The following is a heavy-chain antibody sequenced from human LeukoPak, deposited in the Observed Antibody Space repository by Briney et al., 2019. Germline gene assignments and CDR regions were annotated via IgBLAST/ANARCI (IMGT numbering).Heavy chain of an antibody. J-gene: IGHJ4*02. CDR2: TYYRSKWYN. D-gene: IGHD2-15*01. CDR1: GDSVFNYSAA. V-gene: IGHV6-1*01. Sequence: SQTLSLTCAISGDSVFNYSAAWNWIRQSPSRGLEWLGRTYYRSKWYNDYAVSVKSRITINPDTSKNQFSLQLNSVTPEDTAVYYCARDKRGSAASGLLDYWGQGTLVTVSS. CDR3: ARDKRGSAASGLLDY.